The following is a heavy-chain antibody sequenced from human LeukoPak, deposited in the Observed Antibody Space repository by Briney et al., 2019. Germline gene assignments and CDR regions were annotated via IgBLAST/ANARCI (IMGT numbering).Heavy chain of an antibody. CDR2: ISYDGSNK. Sequence: PGGSLRLSCAASGFTFSSYAMHWVRQAPGKGLEWVAVISYDGSNKYYADSVKGRFTISRDNSKNTLYLQMNSLRAEDTAVYYCARDEEDWYALDYWGQGTLVTVSS. D-gene: IGHD3/OR15-3a*01. CDR3: ARDEEDWYALDY. V-gene: IGHV3-30-3*01. CDR1: GFTFSSYA. J-gene: IGHJ4*02.